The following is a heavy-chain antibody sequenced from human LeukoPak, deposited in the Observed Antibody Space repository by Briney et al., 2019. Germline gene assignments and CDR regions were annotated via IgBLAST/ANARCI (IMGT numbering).Heavy chain of an antibody. Sequence: PGRSLRLSCAASVFTFSSYAMHWVRQAPGKGLEWVAVISYDGSNKYYADSVKGRFTISRDNSKNTLYLQMNSLRAEDTAVYYCARLGYCSSTSCHRAFDYWGQGTLVTVSS. CDR2: ISYDGSNK. V-gene: IGHV3-30*04. CDR3: ARLGYCSSTSCHRAFDY. D-gene: IGHD2-2*01. CDR1: VFTFSSYA. J-gene: IGHJ4*02.